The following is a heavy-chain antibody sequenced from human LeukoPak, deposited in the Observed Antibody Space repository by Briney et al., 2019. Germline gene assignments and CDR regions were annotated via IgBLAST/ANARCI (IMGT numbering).Heavy chain of an antibody. CDR3: ARPTAYCGGDCHFFDY. CDR2: ISYDGNNK. CDR1: GFNFDKYA. D-gene: IGHD2-21*02. V-gene: IGHV3-30*04. Sequence: PGRSLRLSCASSGFNFDKYAMHWVRQAPGKGLEWVAVISYDGNNKNYPDSVKGRFTIYRDNSKKTVYLQMDRLRTEDAAVYYCARPTAYCGGDCHFFDYWGQGTLVTVSS. J-gene: IGHJ4*02.